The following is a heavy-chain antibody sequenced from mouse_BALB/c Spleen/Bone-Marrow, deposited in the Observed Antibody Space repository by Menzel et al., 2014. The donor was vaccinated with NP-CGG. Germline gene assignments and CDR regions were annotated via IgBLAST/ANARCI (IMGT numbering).Heavy chain of an antibody. Sequence: QVQLQQSGDELVRPGTSVKVSCKASGYAFTNYLIEWFKQRPGQGLEWIGRINPGIGGTTYNAKFKGKATLTADKSSTTAYMQLSSLTSDDSAVYFCARFTRDYWGQGTTLIVSS. V-gene: IGHV1-54*01. J-gene: IGHJ2*01. CDR2: INPGIGGT. CDR3: ARFTRDY. CDR1: GYAFTNYL.